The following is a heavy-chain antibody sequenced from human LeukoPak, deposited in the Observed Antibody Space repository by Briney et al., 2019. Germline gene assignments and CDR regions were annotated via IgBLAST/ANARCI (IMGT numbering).Heavy chain of an antibody. CDR1: GFTFTDYW. D-gene: IGHD6-13*01. V-gene: IGHV3-7*01. J-gene: IGHJ4*01. CDR2: IRQDGSEK. CDR3: ARDGTAAGLYFDL. Sequence: GGSLRLSCEVSGFTFTDYWMNWVRQAPGKGPEWVASIRQDGSEKTYVDSVKGRFNISRDNTKNSLSLQLNGLRAEDTAVYYCARDGTAAGLYFDLWGQGTLVTVSS.